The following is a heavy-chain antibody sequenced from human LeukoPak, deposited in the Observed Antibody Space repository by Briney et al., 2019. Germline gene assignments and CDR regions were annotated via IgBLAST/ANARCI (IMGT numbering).Heavy chain of an antibody. D-gene: IGHD3-10*01. J-gene: IGHJ4*02. V-gene: IGHV1-69*04. CDR3: ATGYYYGSGSYYAD. CDR2: IIPILGIA. Sequence: ASVKVSCKASGGTFSSYAISWVRQAPGQGLEWMGRIIPILGIANYAQKFQGRVTITADESTSAAYMELSSLRSEDTAVYYCATGYYYGSGSYYADWGQGTLVTVSS. CDR1: GGTFSSYA.